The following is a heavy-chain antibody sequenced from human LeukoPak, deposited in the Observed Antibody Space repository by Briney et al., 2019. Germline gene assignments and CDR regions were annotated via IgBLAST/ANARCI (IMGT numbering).Heavy chain of an antibody. J-gene: IGHJ5*02. CDR3: AKGELNRIDP. Sequence: SETLSLTCTVSGYSISSGYYWGWIRQPPGKGLEWIGSIYHSGSTYYNPSLKSRVTISVDTTKNQFSLKLSSVTAADTAVYYCAKGELNRIDPWGQGTLVTVSS. CDR1: GYSISSGYY. V-gene: IGHV4-38-2*02. D-gene: IGHD3-10*01. CDR2: IYHSGST.